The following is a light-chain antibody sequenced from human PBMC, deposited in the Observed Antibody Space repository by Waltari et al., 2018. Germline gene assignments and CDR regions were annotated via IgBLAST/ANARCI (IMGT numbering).Light chain of an antibody. CDR3: QQYYSFPRT. Sequence: VIWMTQSPSLVSASTGARVTITCRMSQGIGSYLAWYQQKPGKAPELLIYAASTLKNGVTSRFSASGSGTDFTLTISCLQSEDFATYSCQQYYSFPRTFGQGTKVDIK. V-gene: IGKV1D-8*01. CDR1: QGIGSY. J-gene: IGKJ1*01. CDR2: AAS.